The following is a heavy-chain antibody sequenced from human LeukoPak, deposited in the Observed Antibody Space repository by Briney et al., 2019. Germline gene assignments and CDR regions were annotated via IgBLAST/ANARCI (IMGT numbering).Heavy chain of an antibody. J-gene: IGHJ6*03. Sequence: GGSLRLSCAASGFTFSTYAMSWVRQAPGKGLEWVSTISVSDGSAYYADSVKGRFTISRDNSKNTLYLQMNTLRAEDTAVYYCAKRWREHHYSYYMDVWGKGTTVTVSS. V-gene: IGHV3-23*01. CDR2: ISVSDGSA. CDR3: AKRWREHHYSYYMDV. CDR1: GFTFSTYA. D-gene: IGHD1/OR15-1a*01.